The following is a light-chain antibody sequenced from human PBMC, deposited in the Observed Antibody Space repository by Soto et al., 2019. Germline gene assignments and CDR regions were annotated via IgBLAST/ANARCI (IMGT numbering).Light chain of an antibody. V-gene: IGKV2-28*01. J-gene: IGKJ3*01. CDR1: QSLLHSNGYNY. CDR3: MQALQTPFT. CDR2: LGS. Sequence: DIVMTQSPLSLPVTPGEPASISCRSSQSLLHSNGYNYLDWYLQKPGQSPQLLIDLGSNRASGVPDRLSGSGSGTDFTLKISRVEAEDVGVYYCMQALQTPFTFGPGTKVDIK.